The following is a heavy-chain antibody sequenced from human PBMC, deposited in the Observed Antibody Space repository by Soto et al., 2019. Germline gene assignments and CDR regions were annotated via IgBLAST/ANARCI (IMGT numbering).Heavy chain of an antibody. Sequence: ASVKVSCKASGYTFTGYYMHWVRQAPGQGLEWMGWINPNSGDTNSAQKFQGRVTMTRDTSISTAYTELSRLRSDDTAVYYCARDRGGGYYGMGVWGQGTTVTVSS. D-gene: IGHD3-16*01. J-gene: IGHJ6*02. CDR1: GYTFTGYY. CDR3: ARDRGGGYYGMGV. V-gene: IGHV1-2*02. CDR2: INPNSGDT.